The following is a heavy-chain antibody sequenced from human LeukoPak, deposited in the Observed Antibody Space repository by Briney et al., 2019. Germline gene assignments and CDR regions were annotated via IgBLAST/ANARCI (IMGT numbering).Heavy chain of an antibody. Sequence: SETLSLTCTVSGGSISSSSYYWGWIRQPPGKGLEWIGSIYYSGSTYYNPSLKSRVTISVDTSKNQFSLKLSSVTAADTAVYYCARDFIKSAAYDYWGQGTLVTVSS. D-gene: IGHD2-2*01. CDR3: ARDFIKSAAYDY. J-gene: IGHJ4*02. V-gene: IGHV4-39*07. CDR1: GGSISSSSYY. CDR2: IYYSGST.